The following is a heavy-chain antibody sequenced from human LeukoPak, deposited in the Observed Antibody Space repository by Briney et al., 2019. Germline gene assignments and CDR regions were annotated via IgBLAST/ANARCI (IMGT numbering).Heavy chain of an antibody. V-gene: IGHV3-23*01. J-gene: IGHJ4*02. CDR3: AKDIKTYYYDSSGYF. CDR1: GVTFSSYA. D-gene: IGHD3-22*01. Sequence: GGSLRLSCAASGVTFSSYAMSWVRQAPGKGLEWGSAISGSGGSTYYADSVKGRFTISRDNSKNTQYLQMNSLRAEDTAVYYCAKDIKTYYYDSSGYFWGQGTLVTVSA. CDR2: ISGSGGST.